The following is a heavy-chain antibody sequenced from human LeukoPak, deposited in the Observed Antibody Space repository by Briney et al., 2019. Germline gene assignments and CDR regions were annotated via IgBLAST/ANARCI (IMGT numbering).Heavy chain of an antibody. CDR2: IYTSGST. V-gene: IGHV4-61*02. CDR1: GGSISSTSYY. Sequence: PSETLSLTCTVSGGSISSTSYYWGWIRQPAGKGLEWIGRIYTSGSTNYNPSLKSRVTMSVDTSKNQFSLKLSSVTAADTAVYYCARVPVTTRALDYWGQGTLVTVSS. J-gene: IGHJ4*02. CDR3: ARVPVTTRALDY. D-gene: IGHD4-17*01.